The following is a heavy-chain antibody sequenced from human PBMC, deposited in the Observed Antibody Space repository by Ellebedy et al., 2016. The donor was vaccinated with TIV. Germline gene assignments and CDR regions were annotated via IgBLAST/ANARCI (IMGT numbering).Heavy chain of an antibody. Sequence: SETLSLTCTVSGGSMSGYYWTWSRQPPGKALEWIGYIYHSGNTTYNPSLKSRVTIFVDTSKNQFSLKLSSVTAADTAVYYCARHVGWELPYFDYWGQGTLVTVSS. CDR3: ARHVGWELPYFDY. J-gene: IGHJ4*02. CDR1: GGSMSGYY. V-gene: IGHV4-59*08. D-gene: IGHD1-26*01. CDR2: IYHSGNT.